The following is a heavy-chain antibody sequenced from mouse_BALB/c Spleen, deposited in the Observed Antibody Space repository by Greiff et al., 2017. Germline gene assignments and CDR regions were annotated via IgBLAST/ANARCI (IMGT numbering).Heavy chain of an antibody. Sequence: VNVVESGPGLVAPSQSLSITCTVSGFSLTSYGVHWVRQPPGKGLEWLGVIWAGGSTNYNSALMSRLSISKDNSKSQVFLKMNSLQTDYTAMYYCARERDYDGYYVYAMDYWGQGTSVTVSS. CDR2: IWAGGST. J-gene: IGHJ4*01. D-gene: IGHD2-3*01. CDR3: ARERDYDGYYVYAMDY. CDR1: GFSLTSYG. V-gene: IGHV2-9*02.